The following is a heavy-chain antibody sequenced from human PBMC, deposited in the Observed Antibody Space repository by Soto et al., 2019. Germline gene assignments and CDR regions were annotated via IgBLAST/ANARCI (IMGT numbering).Heavy chain of an antibody. Sequence: QVQLVQSGAEVQMPGSSVKVSCKASGGTFSSYAISWVRQAPGQGLEWMGGIIPIFGTAKYAQKFQGRFTITADKSTSTAYMELSSMRYEDTAVYYCAWGSIVVVVAATPWGMDVWGQGPTVTVSS. D-gene: IGHD2-15*01. J-gene: IGHJ6*02. CDR3: AWGSIVVVVAATPWGMDV. CDR1: GGTFSSYA. CDR2: IIPIFGTA. V-gene: IGHV1-69*06.